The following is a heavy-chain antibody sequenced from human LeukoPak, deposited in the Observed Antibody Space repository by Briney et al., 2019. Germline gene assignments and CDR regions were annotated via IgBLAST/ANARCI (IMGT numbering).Heavy chain of an antibody. D-gene: IGHD6-19*01. V-gene: IGHV4-59*08. CDR1: GDSINGYY. J-gene: IGHJ4*02. CDR2: VFYTGST. CDR3: ARNLGGSSGYYY. Sequence: SETLSLTCSVSGDSINGYYWGWLRQPPGKGLEWIGYVFYTGSTNYNSSLKSRVSISVDTSKNQFYLKLSSVTAADTAVYYCARNLGGSSGYYYWGQGALVTVSS.